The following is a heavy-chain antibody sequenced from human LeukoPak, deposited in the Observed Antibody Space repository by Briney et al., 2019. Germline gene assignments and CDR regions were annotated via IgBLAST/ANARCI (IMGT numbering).Heavy chain of an antibody. D-gene: IGHD1-26*01. CDR3: ARDHWRGATRGFDY. CDR1: GGTFSSYA. Sequence: ASVKVSCKASGGTFSSYAISWVRQAPGQGLEWMGGIIPIFGTANYAQKFHGRVTITTDESTSTAYMELSSLRSEDTAVYYCARDHWRGATRGFDYWGQGTLVTVSS. V-gene: IGHV1-69*05. J-gene: IGHJ4*02. CDR2: IIPIFGTA.